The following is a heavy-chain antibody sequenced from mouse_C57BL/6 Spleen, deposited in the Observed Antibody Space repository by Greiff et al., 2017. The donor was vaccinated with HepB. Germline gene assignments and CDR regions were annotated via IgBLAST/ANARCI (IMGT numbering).Heavy chain of an antibody. CDR1: GYTFTSYW. CDR2: IYPGSGST. Sequence: QVQLQQPGAELVKPGASVKMSCKASGYTFTSYWITWVKQRPGQGLEWIGDIYPGSGSTNYNEKFKSKATLTVDTSSSTAYMQLSSLKSEDSAVYYCARDGKVYFDVWGTGTTVTVSS. V-gene: IGHV1-55*01. D-gene: IGHD2-1*01. CDR3: ARDGKVYFDV. J-gene: IGHJ1*03.